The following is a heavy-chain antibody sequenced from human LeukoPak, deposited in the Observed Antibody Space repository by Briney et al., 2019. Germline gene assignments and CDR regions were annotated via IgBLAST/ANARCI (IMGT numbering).Heavy chain of an antibody. Sequence: GGSLRLSCAASGFAFSSHWMNWVRQAPGKGLEWVAVIWYDGSDKYYADSVKGRFTISRDNSKNTLYLQMNSLRAEDTAVYYCARLLWFGMDVWGQGTLVTVSS. J-gene: IGHJ4*02. D-gene: IGHD3-10*01. CDR2: IWYDGSDK. CDR1: GFAFSSHW. CDR3: ARLLWFGMDV. V-gene: IGHV3-33*08.